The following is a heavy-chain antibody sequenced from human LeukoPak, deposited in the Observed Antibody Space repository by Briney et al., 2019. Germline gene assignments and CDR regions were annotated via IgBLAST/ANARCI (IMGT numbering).Heavy chain of an antibody. J-gene: IGHJ4*02. CDR1: GYTFTSNY. Sequence: SVKVSCKASGYTFTSNYIHWVRQAPGQGLEWMGGIIPIFGTTNYAQKFQGRVTITADESTSTAYMELSSLKSEDTAVYYCARGNPRSLLPYYFDCWGQGTLVTVSS. D-gene: IGHD3-3*01. CDR2: IIPIFGTT. V-gene: IGHV1-69*13. CDR3: ARGNPRSLLPYYFDC.